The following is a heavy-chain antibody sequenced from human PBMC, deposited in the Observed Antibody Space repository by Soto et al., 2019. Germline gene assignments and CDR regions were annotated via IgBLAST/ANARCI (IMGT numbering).Heavy chain of an antibody. J-gene: IGHJ4*02. CDR3: GPSSELRPYYFYY. V-gene: IGHV1-69*01. D-gene: IGHD1-26*01. CDR2: IIPISGTA. CDR1: GVTFSSYA. Sequence: QVQLVQSGAEVKKPGSSVTVSCKASGVTFSSYAISWVRQAPGQGLEWMGGIIPISGTANYAQKFQGRVTITADESTSTAYMELSSLRSEHTAVYYCGPSSELRPYYFYYWGQGTLVTVSS.